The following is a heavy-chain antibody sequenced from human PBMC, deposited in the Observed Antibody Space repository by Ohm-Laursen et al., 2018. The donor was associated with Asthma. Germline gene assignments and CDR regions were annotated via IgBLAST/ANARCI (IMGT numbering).Heavy chain of an antibody. CDR2: IWYDGSKK. CDR1: GFTFSSYG. CDR3: VKNRASLGP. J-gene: IGHJ5*02. D-gene: IGHD1-14*01. V-gene: IGHV3-33*08. Sequence: RSLRLSCSASGFTFSSYGMHWVRQAPGKGLEWVAVIWYDGSKKYYADSVKGRFTISRDNSKNTLYLQMNSLRAEDTAVYYCVKNRASLGPWGQGTLVTVSS.